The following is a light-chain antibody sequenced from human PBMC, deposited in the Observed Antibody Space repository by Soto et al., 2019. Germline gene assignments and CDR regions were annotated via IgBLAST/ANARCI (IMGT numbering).Light chain of an antibody. CDR1: QSFTDW. V-gene: IGKV1-5*01. CDR2: DAS. Sequence: DIQITQSPSTLSASVGDRVTIACRASQSFTDWLAWYQQKPGKAPKLLIYDASTLESGAPSRFSGSGSGTEFTLTISSLQPDDFATYYCQQYNDYLWTLGQGTKVDIK. J-gene: IGKJ1*01. CDR3: QQYNDYLWT.